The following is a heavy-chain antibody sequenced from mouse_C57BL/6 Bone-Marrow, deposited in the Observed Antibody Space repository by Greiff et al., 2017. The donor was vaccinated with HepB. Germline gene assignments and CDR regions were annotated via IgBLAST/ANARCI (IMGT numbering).Heavy chain of an antibody. J-gene: IGHJ3*01. CDR2: IWSGGST. V-gene: IGHV2-2*01. D-gene: IGHD2-2*01. CDR1: GFSLTSYG. Sequence: VKLVESGPGLVQPSQSLSITCTVSGFSLTSYGVHWVRQSPGKGLEWLGVIWSGGSTDYNAAFISRLSISKDNSKSQVFFKMNSLQADDTAIYYCARNYGYDAWFAYWGQGTLVTVSA. CDR3: ARNYGYDAWFAY.